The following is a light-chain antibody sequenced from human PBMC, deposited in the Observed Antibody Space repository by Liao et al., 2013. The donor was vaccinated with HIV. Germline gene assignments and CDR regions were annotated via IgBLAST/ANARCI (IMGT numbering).Light chain of an antibody. CDR1: VIGSKS. J-gene: IGLJ2*01. CDR2: YDR. CDR3: QVWDSSYDQVV. Sequence: YMLAQPPSLSVAPGGTATMTCGGEVIGSKSVNWYRHKPGQAPVMVIFYDRDRPSGIPDRFSGSNSGNAATLTISRVEAGDEADYYCQVWDSSYDQVVFGGGTKLTVL. V-gene: IGLV3-21*01.